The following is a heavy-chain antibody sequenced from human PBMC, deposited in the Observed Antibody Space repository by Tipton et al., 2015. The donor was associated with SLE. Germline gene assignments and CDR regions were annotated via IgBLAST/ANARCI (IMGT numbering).Heavy chain of an antibody. V-gene: IGHV1-69*08. CDR3: ARVRVDTAMGVFDF. Sequence: QSGPEVKKAGSSVKVSCKASGGTFTDYTFCWLRQAPGQDFEWMGRIIPILATANYAQKFQGRVTITADRSTSTAYMELSSLTSEDAAIYYCARVRVDTAMGVFDFWGQGTLVTVSS. CDR1: GGTFTDYT. CDR2: IIPILATA. D-gene: IGHD5-18*01. J-gene: IGHJ4*02.